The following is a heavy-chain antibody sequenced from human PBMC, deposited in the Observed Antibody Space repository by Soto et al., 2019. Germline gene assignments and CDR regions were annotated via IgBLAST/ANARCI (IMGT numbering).Heavy chain of an antibody. Sequence: GGSLRLSCAASGFTFSSYAMSWVRQAPGKGLEWVSAISGSGGSTYYADSVKGRFTISRDNSKNTLYLQMNSLRAEDTAVYYCAKELGSSSWYSDLSWFDPWGQGTLVTVSS. J-gene: IGHJ5*02. CDR1: GFTFSSYA. CDR3: AKELGSSSWYSDLSWFDP. D-gene: IGHD6-13*01. CDR2: ISGSGGST. V-gene: IGHV3-23*01.